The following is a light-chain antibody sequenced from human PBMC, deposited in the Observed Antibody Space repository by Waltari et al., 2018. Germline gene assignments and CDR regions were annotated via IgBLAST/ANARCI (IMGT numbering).Light chain of an antibody. V-gene: IGKV1-27*01. CDR3: QQYYSYPYS. J-gene: IGKJ2*03. CDR1: QSFSSS. CDR2: SAS. Sequence: DIQMTQSPFSLSASVGDKVTISCRASQSFSSSLAWYQQKPGKAPKLLIYSASSLQSGVPSRFSGSKSGTDFTLTISSLQPEDIASYYCQQYYSYPYSFGQGTKVEIK.